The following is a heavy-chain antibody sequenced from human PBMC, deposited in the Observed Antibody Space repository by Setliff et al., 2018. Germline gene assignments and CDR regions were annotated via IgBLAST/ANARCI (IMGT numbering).Heavy chain of an antibody. CDR2: IYYSGTT. Sequence: SETLSLTCAVSDFSVGSVYYWGWIRRPPGRGLEWIANIYYSGTTHYSPSFESRVTMSVDTSKNQVSLKLSSVTAADSALYYCARTSTGRYFDFWGRGTLVTVSS. CDR1: DFSVGSVYY. CDR3: ARTSTGRYFDF. V-gene: IGHV4-38-2*01. D-gene: IGHD2-2*01. J-gene: IGHJ2*01.